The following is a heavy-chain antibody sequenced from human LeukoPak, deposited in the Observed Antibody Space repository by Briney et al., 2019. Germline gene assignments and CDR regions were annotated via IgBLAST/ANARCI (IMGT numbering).Heavy chain of an antibody. V-gene: IGHV4-59*08. D-gene: IGHD3-22*01. CDR3: ATARYYDSSHLDY. Sequence: PSETLSLTCTVSGGSISSYYWSWIRQPPGKGLEWIGYIYYSGSTNYDPSLKSRVTISVDTSKNQFSLKLSSVTAADTAVYYCATARYYDSSHLDYWGQGTLVTVSS. J-gene: IGHJ4*02. CDR1: GGSISSYY. CDR2: IYYSGST.